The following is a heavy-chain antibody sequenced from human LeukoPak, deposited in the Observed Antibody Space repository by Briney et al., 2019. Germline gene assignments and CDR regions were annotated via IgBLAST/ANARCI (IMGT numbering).Heavy chain of an antibody. CDR2: IWYDGTNK. D-gene: IGHD5-24*01. CDR3: ARGRDGYNWIDY. J-gene: IGHJ4*02. CDR1: GFTFSSCG. Sequence: GRSLRLSCAASGFTFSSCGMHWVRQAPGKGLEWVAVIWYDGTNKYYADSVKCRFTISRDNSKNTLYLQMNSLRAEDTAVYYCARGRDGYNWIDYWGQGTLVTVSS. V-gene: IGHV3-33*01.